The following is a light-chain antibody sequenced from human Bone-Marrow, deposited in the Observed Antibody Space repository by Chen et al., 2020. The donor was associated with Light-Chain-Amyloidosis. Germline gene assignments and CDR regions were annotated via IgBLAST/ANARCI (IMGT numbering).Light chain of an antibody. Sequence: QSVLTQPPSASGTPGQRVTISCSGASSNIGINYVYWYHHFPRPAPNLLIHRNNPRPAGVPDRFSASKSGTSAFLAISGLRSEDEADYYCAAWDGSMSGYVFGTGTKVIVL. V-gene: IGLV1-47*01. CDR1: SSNIGINY. J-gene: IGLJ1*01. CDR2: RNN. CDR3: AAWDGSMSGYV.